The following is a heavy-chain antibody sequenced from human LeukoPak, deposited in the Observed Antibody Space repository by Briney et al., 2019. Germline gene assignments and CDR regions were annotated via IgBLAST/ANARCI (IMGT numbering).Heavy chain of an antibody. CDR2: INHSGST. Sequence: SETLSLTCAVYGGSFSGYYWSWIRQPPGKGLERIGEINHSGSTNYNPSLKSRVTISVDTSKNQFSLKLSSVTAADTAVYYCARGLLKGSSSWYAGYYFDYWGQGTLVTVSS. CDR1: GGSFSGYY. J-gene: IGHJ4*02. V-gene: IGHV4-34*01. CDR3: ARGLLKGSSSWYAGYYFDY. D-gene: IGHD6-13*01.